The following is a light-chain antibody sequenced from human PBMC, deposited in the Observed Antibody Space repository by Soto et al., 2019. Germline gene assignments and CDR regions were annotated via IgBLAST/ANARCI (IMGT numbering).Light chain of an antibody. Sequence: DTQMTQSPSTLSASVGDRVTITCRASQSISNWLAWYQQKPGKAPKVLIYKASSLETGVPSRFSGSGSGTECTLTISSLQPDDFATYYCQQYNTYSPTFGQGTKLEIK. V-gene: IGKV1-5*03. J-gene: IGKJ2*01. CDR3: QQYNTYSPT. CDR2: KAS. CDR1: QSISNW.